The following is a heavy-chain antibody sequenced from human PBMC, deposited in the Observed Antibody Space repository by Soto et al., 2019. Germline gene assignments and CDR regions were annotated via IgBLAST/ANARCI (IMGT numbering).Heavy chain of an antibody. J-gene: IGHJ4*02. CDR2: INTYNGNI. CDR1: GYTFASYG. D-gene: IGHD1-26*01. Sequence: QVQLVQSGAEVKKPGASVKVSCEVSGYTFASYGISWARQAPGQGLEWMGWINTYNGNINYAQKFQGRVTMTTDTSTSTAYMELRSLRSDDTALYYCARERGGYKYIDYWGQGTLVTVSS. V-gene: IGHV1-18*01. CDR3: ARERGGYKYIDY.